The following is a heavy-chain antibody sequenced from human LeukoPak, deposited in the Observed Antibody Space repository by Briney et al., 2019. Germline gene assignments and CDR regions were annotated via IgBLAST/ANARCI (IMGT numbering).Heavy chain of an antibody. D-gene: IGHD3-9*01. J-gene: IGHJ4*02. CDR1: GFTFSTYA. CDR2: ISYDGSNK. V-gene: IGHV3-30-3*01. CDR3: ARVPPTYDILTGYYDY. Sequence: GGSLRLSCAASGFTFSTYAMHWVRQAPGKGLEWVTVISYDGSNKYYADSVKGRFTISTDNSKNTLYLQMNSLRAEDTAVYYCARVPPTYDILTGYYDYWGQGTLVTVSS.